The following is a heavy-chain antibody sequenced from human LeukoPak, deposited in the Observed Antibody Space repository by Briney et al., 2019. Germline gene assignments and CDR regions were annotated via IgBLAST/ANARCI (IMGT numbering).Heavy chain of an antibody. J-gene: IGHJ4*02. V-gene: IGHV4-31*03. CDR3: ARVTAVVTQPVDY. D-gene: IGHD4-23*01. CDR1: GGSVSSGSYY. Sequence: SETLSLTCTVSGGSVSSGSYYWSWIRQHPGKGLEWIGFIYYSGSTFYDPSLKSRVTISIDTSKNQFSLKVSSVTAADTAVYYCARVTAVVTQPVDYWGQGTLVTVSS. CDR2: IYYSGST.